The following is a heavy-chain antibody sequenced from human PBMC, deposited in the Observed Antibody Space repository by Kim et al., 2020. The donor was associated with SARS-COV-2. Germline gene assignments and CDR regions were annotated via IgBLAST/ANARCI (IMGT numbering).Heavy chain of an antibody. CDR3: AKDNIQWLVPDYYYYYGMDV. Sequence: GRFTISRDNSKTTLYLQMNSRRAEDTAVYYCAKDNIQWLVPDYYYYYGMDVWGQGTTVTVSS. J-gene: IGHJ6*02. V-gene: IGHV3-23*01. D-gene: IGHD6-19*01.